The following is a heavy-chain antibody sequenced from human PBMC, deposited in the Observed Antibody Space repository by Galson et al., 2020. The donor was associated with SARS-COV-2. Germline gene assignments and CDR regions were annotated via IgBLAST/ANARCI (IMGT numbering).Heavy chain of an antibody. D-gene: IGHD3-10*01. J-gene: IGHJ5*02. CDR3: ARHSDWFDP. V-gene: IGHV4-39*01. CDR2: IHHRGTI. Sequence: SETLSLTCIVSGGSISSSPYYWGWIRQPPGEGPEWIGTIHHRGTIYYNPSLQTRVTLSVDTSSNQFSLKLTSVTAADTAVYYCARHSDWFDPWGQGTLVTVSS. CDR1: GGSISSSPYY.